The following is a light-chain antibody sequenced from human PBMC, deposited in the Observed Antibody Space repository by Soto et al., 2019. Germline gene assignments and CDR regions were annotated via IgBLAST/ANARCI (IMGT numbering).Light chain of an antibody. CDR1: SSNIGSNT. CDR2: SNN. J-gene: IGLJ2*01. CDR3: AAWDDSLNEV. Sequence: PPSASGTPGQRVTISCSGSSSNIGSNTVNWYQQLPGTAPKLVIYSNNRRPSGVPDRFSGSKSGTSASLAISGLQSEDQADYYCAAWDDSLNEVFGGGTQLTVL. V-gene: IGLV1-44*01.